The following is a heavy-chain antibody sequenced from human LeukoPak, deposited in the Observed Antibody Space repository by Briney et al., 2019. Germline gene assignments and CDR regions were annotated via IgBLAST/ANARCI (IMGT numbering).Heavy chain of an antibody. V-gene: IGHV4-4*07. J-gene: IGHJ2*01. Sequence: DPSETLFLTCTVSGGSISSYYWSWIRQPAGKGLQWIGRIYTSGSTNYNPSLKSRVTMSVDTSKNQFSLKLTSVTAADTAVYYCARAYYDTSGYPGWYFDLWGRGTLVTVSS. CDR1: GGSISSYY. D-gene: IGHD3-22*01. CDR2: IYTSGST. CDR3: ARAYYDTSGYPGWYFDL.